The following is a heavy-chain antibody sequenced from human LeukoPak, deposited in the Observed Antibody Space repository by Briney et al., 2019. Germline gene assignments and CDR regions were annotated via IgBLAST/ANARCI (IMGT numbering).Heavy chain of an antibody. CDR3: AREPYYDILTGSSPFDY. V-gene: IGHV1-69*13. CDR2: ITPIFGTA. D-gene: IGHD3-9*01. J-gene: IGHJ4*02. CDR1: GGTFSSYA. Sequence: ASVKVSCKASGGTFSSYAISWVRQAPGQGLEWMGGITPIFGTANCAQKFQGRVTITADESTSTAYMELSSLRSEDTAVYYCAREPYYDILTGSSPFDYWGQGTLVTVSS.